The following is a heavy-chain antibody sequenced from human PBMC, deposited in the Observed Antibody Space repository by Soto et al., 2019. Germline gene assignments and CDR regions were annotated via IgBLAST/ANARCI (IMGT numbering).Heavy chain of an antibody. D-gene: IGHD3-9*01. V-gene: IGHV4-59*01. J-gene: IGHJ3*02. CDR1: GGSISSYY. CDR2: IYYSGST. Sequence: QVQLQESGPGLVKPSETLSLTCTVSGGSISSYYWSWIRQPPGKGLEWIGYIYYSGSTNYNPSLKSRVTLSVDTSKNQFSLKLSSVTAADTAVYYCARDLRYDILTGYYRTLAFDIWGQGTMVTVSS. CDR3: ARDLRYDILTGYYRTLAFDI.